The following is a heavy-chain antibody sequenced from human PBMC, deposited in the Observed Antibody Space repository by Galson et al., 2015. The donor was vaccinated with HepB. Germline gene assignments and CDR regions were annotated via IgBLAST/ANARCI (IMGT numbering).Heavy chain of an antibody. Sequence: SVKVSCKASRGTFSNYTFTWVRQAPGQGLEWMGGIIPFFDAVDYAQKFQGRLTIIADDYTSTAYMDLSSLISDDTAVYYCARDSALHHGTKTHAAGDWGQGTLVTVSS. J-gene: IGHJ4*02. CDR1: RGTFSNYT. CDR2: IIPFFDAV. CDR3: ARDSALHHGTKTHAAGD. D-gene: IGHD2-8*01. V-gene: IGHV1-69*13.